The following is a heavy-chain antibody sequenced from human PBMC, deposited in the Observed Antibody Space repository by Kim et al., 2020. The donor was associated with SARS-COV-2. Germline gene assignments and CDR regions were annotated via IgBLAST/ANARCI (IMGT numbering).Heavy chain of an antibody. J-gene: IGHJ1*01. Sequence: GGSLRLSCAASGFTFSSYAMHWVRQAPGKGLEWVAVISYDGSNKYYADSVKGRFTISRDNSKNTLYLQMNSLRAEDTAVYYCARDWDPYCGGDCYSEYFQHWGQGTLGTGSS. CDR2: ISYDGSNK. CDR1: GFTFSSYA. CDR3: ARDWDPYCGGDCYSEYFQH. V-gene: IGHV3-30*04. D-gene: IGHD2-21*02.